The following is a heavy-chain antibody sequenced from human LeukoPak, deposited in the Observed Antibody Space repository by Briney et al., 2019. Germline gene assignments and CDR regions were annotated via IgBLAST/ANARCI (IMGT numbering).Heavy chain of an antibody. CDR3: ARRGSGFSPGFDY. CDR1: GGSIRTYGYS. D-gene: IGHD3-22*01. CDR2: ISYSGST. J-gene: IGHJ4*02. V-gene: IGHV4-31*03. Sequence: KSSETLSLTCTVSGGSIRTYGYSWNWIRQHPGKGLEWIGYISYSGSTYYNPSLKSRLTISVDTSTNQFSLNLSSVTAADTAVYYCARRGSGFSPGFDYRGRGTLVTVSS.